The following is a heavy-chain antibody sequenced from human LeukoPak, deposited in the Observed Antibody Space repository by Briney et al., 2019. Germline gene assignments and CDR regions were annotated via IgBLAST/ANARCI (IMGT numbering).Heavy chain of an antibody. V-gene: IGHV3-21*01. CDR3: AREKSSNNWIGSS. Sequence: GGSLRLSCAASGFTFSSYSMNWVRQAPGKGLEWVSSISSSSYIYCADSVKGRFTISRDNAKNSLYLQMNSLRAEDTAVYYCAREKSSNNWIGSSWGQGTMVTVSS. D-gene: IGHD1-20*01. CDR2: ISSSSYI. CDR1: GFTFSSYS. J-gene: IGHJ3*01.